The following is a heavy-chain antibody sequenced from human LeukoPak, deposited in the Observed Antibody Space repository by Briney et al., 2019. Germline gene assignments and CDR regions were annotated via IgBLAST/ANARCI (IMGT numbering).Heavy chain of an antibody. J-gene: IGHJ4*02. D-gene: IGHD2-2*01. CDR2: ISGSSGGI. CDR1: GFTFSSYA. Sequence: GGSLRLSCAASGFTFSSYAMSWVRQAPGKGLEWVSAISGSSGGIYYADSVKGRFTISRDNSKNTLFLQMNSLRAEDTAVYYCAKDRYCSSTSCYAGFDYWGQGTLVTVSS. CDR3: AKDRYCSSTSCYAGFDY. V-gene: IGHV3-23*01.